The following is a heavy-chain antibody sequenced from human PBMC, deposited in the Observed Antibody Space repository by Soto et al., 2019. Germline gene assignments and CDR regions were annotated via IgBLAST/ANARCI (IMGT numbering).Heavy chain of an antibody. CDR1: GYTFTSYA. V-gene: IGHV1-3*01. CDR2: INAGNGNT. D-gene: IGHD1-1*01. Sequence: GASVKVSCKASGYTFTSYAMHWVRQAPGQRLEWMGWINAGNGNTKYSQKLQSRVTITRDTSASTANKELSNLRSEDTAVYYFSSHIDGGLERPQRYYYYYMDVWGKGTTVTVSS. J-gene: IGHJ6*03. CDR3: SSHIDGGLERPQRYYYYYMDV.